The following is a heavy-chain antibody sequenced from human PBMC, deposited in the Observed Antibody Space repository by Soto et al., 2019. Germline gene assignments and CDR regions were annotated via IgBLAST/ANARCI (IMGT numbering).Heavy chain of an antibody. Sequence: PSEPLSLTCTVSGGSINIYYWSWIRQTPGKGLEWIGYIFYSGSTNYNPSLKSRVTISVDTSINQFSLRLRSVTAADTAVYYCARVRYELGVSYYYYGMDVWGQGTTVTVS. V-gene: IGHV4-59*01. J-gene: IGHJ6*02. CDR1: GGSINIYY. D-gene: IGHD3-10*01. CDR3: ARVRYELGVSYYYYGMDV. CDR2: IFYSGST.